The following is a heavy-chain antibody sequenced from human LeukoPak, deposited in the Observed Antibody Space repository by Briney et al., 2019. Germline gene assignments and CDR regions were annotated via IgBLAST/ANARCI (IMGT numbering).Heavy chain of an antibody. CDR3: VRQDVVVITAATYYYGMDV. CDR2: IYYTGST. CDR1: GGSISSYY. Sequence: ETLSLTCTVSGGSISSYYWNWIPQPPGKGREWIGYIYYTGSTNYRPSLKSRVTISVDTSRNQFSLKLSSVTAADTAVYYCVRQDVVVITAATYYYGMDVWGQGTTVTVSS. V-gene: IGHV4-59*08. J-gene: IGHJ6*02. D-gene: IGHD2-2*01.